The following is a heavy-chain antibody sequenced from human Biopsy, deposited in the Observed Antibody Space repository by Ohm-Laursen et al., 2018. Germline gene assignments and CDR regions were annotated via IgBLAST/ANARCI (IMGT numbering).Heavy chain of an antibody. D-gene: IGHD1-1*01. V-gene: IGHV6-1*01. Sequence: PSDTLSLTCVISGDSVSSNSAAWNWIRQSPSRGLEWLGRTYYRSKWYNDYAVSVKSRMTINADTFKNQFSLQLNSVTPEDTAVYYCARETPTGIPFNWFDPWGQGTLVTVSS. CDR2: TYYRSKWYN. CDR1: GDSVSSNSAA. J-gene: IGHJ5*02. CDR3: ARETPTGIPFNWFDP.